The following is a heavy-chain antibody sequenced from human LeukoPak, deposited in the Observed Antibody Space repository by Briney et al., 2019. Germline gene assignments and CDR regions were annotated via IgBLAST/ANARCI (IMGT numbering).Heavy chain of an antibody. Sequence: ASVKVSCKASGYTFTRYGISWVRQAPGQGLEWMGWISAYNGNTNYAQKLQGGVTMTTDTSTSTAYMELRSLRSDDTAVYYCAKGSADPSYYYYMDVWGKGTTVTVSS. V-gene: IGHV1-18*01. D-gene: IGHD3-10*01. CDR1: GYTFTRYG. CDR3: AKGSADPSYYYYMDV. CDR2: ISAYNGNT. J-gene: IGHJ6*03.